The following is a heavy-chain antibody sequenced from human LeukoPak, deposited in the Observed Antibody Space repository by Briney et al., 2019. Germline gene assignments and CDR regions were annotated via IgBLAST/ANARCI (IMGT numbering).Heavy chain of an antibody. CDR2: IKQDGSEK. CDR1: GFTFTNYW. V-gene: IGHV3-7*01. CDR3: ARDRETDDGDYVEGRIDY. J-gene: IGHJ4*02. D-gene: IGHD4-17*01. Sequence: GGSLRLSCAASGFTFTNYWMSWVRQAPGKGLEWVANIKQDGSEKYYVDSVKGRFTISRDNAKNSLYLQMNSLRAEDTAVYYCARDRETDDGDYVEGRIDYWGQGTLVTVSS.